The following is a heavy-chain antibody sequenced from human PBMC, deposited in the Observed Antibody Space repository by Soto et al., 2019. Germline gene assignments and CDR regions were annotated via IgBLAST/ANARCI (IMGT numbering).Heavy chain of an antibody. CDR1: GGSVSSGSYY. V-gene: IGHV4-61*01. CDR2: IYYSGST. CDR3: ARDDVSHITPSRGYGMDV. J-gene: IGHJ6*02. Sequence: NPSETLSLTCTVSGGSVSSGSYYWSWIRQPPWKGLEWIGYIYYSGSTNYNPSLKSRVTISVDTSKNQFSLKLSSVTAADTAVYYCARDDVSHITPSRGYGMDVWGQGTTVTVSS. D-gene: IGHD1-20*01.